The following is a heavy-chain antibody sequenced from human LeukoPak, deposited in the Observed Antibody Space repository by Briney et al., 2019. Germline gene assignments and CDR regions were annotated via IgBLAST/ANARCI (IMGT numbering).Heavy chain of an antibody. D-gene: IGHD3-16*01. Sequence: GGSLRLSCAASGFTFSSYWMNWVRQAPGKGLVWVSRINGDGSSTNYADSVKGRFTISRDNAKNSLYLQVNSLRAEDTAVYYCAREKFNPSFGYYYYYMDVWGKGTTVTISS. J-gene: IGHJ6*03. V-gene: IGHV3-74*01. CDR1: GFTFSSYW. CDR3: AREKFNPSFGYYYYYMDV. CDR2: INGDGSST.